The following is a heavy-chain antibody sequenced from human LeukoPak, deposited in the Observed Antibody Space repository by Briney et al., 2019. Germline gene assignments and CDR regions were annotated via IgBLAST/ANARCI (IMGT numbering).Heavy chain of an antibody. J-gene: IGHJ6*03. D-gene: IGHD2-2*01. CDR3: ARGLVVSYYYYMDV. CDR2: INHSGST. CDR1: GGSFSGYY. V-gene: IGHV4-34*01. Sequence: SETLSLTCAVYGGSFSGYYWSWIRQPPGKGLEWIGEINHSGSTNYNPSLKSRVTISVDTSKSQFSLKLSSVTAADTAVYYCARGLVVSYYYYMDVWGKGTTVTVSS.